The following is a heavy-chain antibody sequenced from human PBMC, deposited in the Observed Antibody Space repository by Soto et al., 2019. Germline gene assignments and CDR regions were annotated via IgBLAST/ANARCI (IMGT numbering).Heavy chain of an antibody. CDR3: ARDRGSYGMDV. V-gene: IGHV4-31*03. CDR1: GGSISSGGY. Sequence: QVQLQESGPGLVKPSETLSLTCTVSGGSISSGGYWSWVRQRPGKGLEWIGYIYSSGSTYYSPSLVGRTSISIDTSKNQFSLKMSSVTAADTAVYYCARDRGSYGMDVWGQGTTVTVS. CDR2: IYSSGST. J-gene: IGHJ6*02.